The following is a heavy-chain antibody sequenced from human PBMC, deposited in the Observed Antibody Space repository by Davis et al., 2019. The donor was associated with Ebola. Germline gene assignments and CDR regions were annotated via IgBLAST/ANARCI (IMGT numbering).Heavy chain of an antibody. CDR2: IWYDGSNK. Sequence: PGGSLRLSCAASGFTFSSYGMHWVRQAPGKGLEWVAVIWYDGSNKYYADSVKGRFTISRDNSKKTLYLQMNSLGAEDTAVYYCAKDELFAVVGATGSWGQGTLVTVSS. CDR3: AKDELFAVVGATGS. J-gene: IGHJ5*02. V-gene: IGHV3-30*02. D-gene: IGHD2-21*01. CDR1: GFTFSSYG.